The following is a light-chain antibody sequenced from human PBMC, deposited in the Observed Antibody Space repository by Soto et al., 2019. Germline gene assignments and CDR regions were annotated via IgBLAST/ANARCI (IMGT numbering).Light chain of an antibody. CDR3: GTWDSSRSAVV. V-gene: IGLV1-51*01. J-gene: IGLJ2*01. CDR2: DNN. CDR1: SSNIGNNY. Sequence: QSVLTQPPSVSAAPGQKVTIACSGSSSNIGNNYVSWYQQFPGTAPQLLMYDNNQRPSVIPDRFSGSKSGTSATLGITGLQTGDEADYYCGTWDSSRSAVVFGGGTKLTVL.